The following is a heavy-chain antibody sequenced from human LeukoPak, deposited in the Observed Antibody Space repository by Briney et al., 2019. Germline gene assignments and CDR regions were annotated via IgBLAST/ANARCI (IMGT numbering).Heavy chain of an antibody. J-gene: IGHJ4*02. CDR3: ARANFSPPEGPPPRLPRGYYFDY. CDR1: GYTFTSYG. CDR2: ISAYNGNT. D-gene: IGHD5/OR15-5a*01. Sequence: EASVKVSCKASGYTFTSYGISWVRQAPGQGLEWMGWISAYNGNTNYAQKLQGRVTMTTDTSTSTAYMELRSLRSDDTAVYYCARANFSPPEGPPPRLPRGYYFDYWGQGTLVTVSS. V-gene: IGHV1-18*01.